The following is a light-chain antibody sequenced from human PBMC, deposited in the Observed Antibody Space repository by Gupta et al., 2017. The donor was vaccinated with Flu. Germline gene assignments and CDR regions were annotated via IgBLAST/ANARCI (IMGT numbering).Light chain of an antibody. V-gene: IGLV2-14*01. CDR2: EVT. CDR1: SSDVGGYNY. Sequence: QSALTQPASVSGSPGQSITSSCTGTSSDVGGYNYVSWYQQHPGKAPQLMIYEVTNRPSGVSNRFSGSKSGNTASLTISVLQAEDDADYFCGSYTSSSTWVFGRGTKLTVL. J-gene: IGLJ3*02. CDR3: GSYTSSSTWV.